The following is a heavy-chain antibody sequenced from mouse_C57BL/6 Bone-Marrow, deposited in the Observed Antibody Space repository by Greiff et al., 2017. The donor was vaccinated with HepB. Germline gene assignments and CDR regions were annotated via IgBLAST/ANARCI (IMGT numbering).Heavy chain of an antibody. CDR2: SRNKANDYTT. CDR3: AKEANYYGSPYWYFDV. CDR1: GFTFSDFY. V-gene: IGHV7-1*01. D-gene: IGHD1-1*01. Sequence: EVKLVESGGGLVQSGRSLRLSCATSGFTFSDFYMEWVRQAPGKGLEWIAASRNKANDYTTEYSASVKGLFIVSRDTSQSILYLQMNALRAEDTANYYCAKEANYYGSPYWYFDVWGTGTTVTVSS. J-gene: IGHJ1*03.